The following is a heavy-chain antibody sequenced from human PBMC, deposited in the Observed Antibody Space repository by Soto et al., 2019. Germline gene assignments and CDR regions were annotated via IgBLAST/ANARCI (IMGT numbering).Heavy chain of an antibody. CDR1: GGSISSGGYS. CDR2: IYHSGST. V-gene: IGHV4-30-2*05. D-gene: IGHD5-18*01. J-gene: IGHJ4*02. CDR3: ARSGYSYGPNPLLY. Sequence: SETLSLTCAVSGGSISSGGYSWSWIRQPPGKGLEWIGYIYHSGSTYYNPSLKSRVTISVDTSKNQFSLELSSVTAAGTAVYYCARSGYSYGPNPLLYWGQGTLVTVS.